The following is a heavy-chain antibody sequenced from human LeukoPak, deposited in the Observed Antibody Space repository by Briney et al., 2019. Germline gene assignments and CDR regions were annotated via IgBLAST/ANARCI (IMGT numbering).Heavy chain of an antibody. Sequence: GRSLRLSCAAAGFTFSSYAMHGVRQAPRRGLEWGAVILYDGSNTYYADSVKGRFTISRDNSKNTLYLQINSLRAEDTAVYYCARAGRYYDILTGYYAWYYYGMDVWGKGTTVTVSS. CDR2: ILYDGSNT. J-gene: IGHJ6*04. D-gene: IGHD3-9*01. CDR1: GFTFSSYA. V-gene: IGHV3-30*04. CDR3: ARAGRYYDILTGYYAWYYYGMDV.